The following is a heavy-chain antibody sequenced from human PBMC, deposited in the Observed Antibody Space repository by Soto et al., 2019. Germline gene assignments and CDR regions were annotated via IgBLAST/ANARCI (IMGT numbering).Heavy chain of an antibody. J-gene: IGHJ4*02. CDR3: ARGYYDILTGYYTPYYFDY. V-gene: IGHV3-7*01. Sequence: EVQLVESGGGLVQPGGSLRLSCAASGFTFSSYWMSWVRQAPGKGLEWVANIKQDGSEKYYVDSVKGRFTISRDNAKNSLYLQMNSLRAEDTAVYYCARGYYDILTGYYTPYYFDYWGQGTLVTVSS. CDR2: IKQDGSEK. D-gene: IGHD3-9*01. CDR1: GFTFSSYW.